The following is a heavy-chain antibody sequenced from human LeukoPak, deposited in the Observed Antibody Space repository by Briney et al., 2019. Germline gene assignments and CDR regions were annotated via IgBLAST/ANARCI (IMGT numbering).Heavy chain of an antibody. CDR1: GYTFTSYD. Sequence: GASVKVSCKASGYTFTSYDINWVRQATGQGLEWMGWMNPNSGNTGYAQKFQGRVTMTRNTSISTAYMELSSLRSEDTAVYYCARGGYNGYDERGGVDYWGQGTLVTVSS. D-gene: IGHD5-12*01. V-gene: IGHV1-8*01. CDR3: ARGGYNGYDERGGVDY. J-gene: IGHJ4*02. CDR2: MNPNSGNT.